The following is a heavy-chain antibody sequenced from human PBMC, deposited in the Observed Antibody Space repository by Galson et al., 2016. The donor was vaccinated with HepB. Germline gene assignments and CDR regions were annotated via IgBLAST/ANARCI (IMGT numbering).Heavy chain of an antibody. D-gene: IGHD3-3*01. J-gene: IGHJ4*02. CDR2: IRGSGDTT. V-gene: IGHV3-23*01. Sequence: SLRLSCAASGFTFSSYAMSWVRQAPGKGLEWVSAIRGSGDTTYYADSVKGRFTISRDNSKNTLYLQMNSLRAEDTAVYYCAKDRLRFLEWLLFDYCGQGTLVPGSS. CDR1: GFTFSSYA. CDR3: AKDRLRFLEWLLFDY.